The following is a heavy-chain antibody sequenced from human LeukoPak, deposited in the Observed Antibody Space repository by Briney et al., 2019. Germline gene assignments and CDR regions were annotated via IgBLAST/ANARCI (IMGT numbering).Heavy chain of an antibody. CDR1: GFTFDDYA. CDR3: AKDMGPSTIAAAGIGY. J-gene: IGHJ4*02. CDR2: ISWNSGRI. V-gene: IGHV3-9*01. Sequence: GGSLRLSCAASGFTFDDYAMHWVRQAPGKGLEWVSGISWNSGRIGYADSVKGRFTISRDNAKNSLYLQMNSLRAEDTALYYCAKDMGPSTIAAAGIGYWGQGTLVTVSS. D-gene: IGHD6-13*01.